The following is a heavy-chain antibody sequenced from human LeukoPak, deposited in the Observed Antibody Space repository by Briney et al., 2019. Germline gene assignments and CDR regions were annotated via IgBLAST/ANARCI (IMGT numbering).Heavy chain of an antibody. CDR3: ARVFIVVVPAATDY. CDR2: ICSSGNTI. V-gene: IGHV3-11*01. Sequence: GGSLRLSCAASGSAFSDYYMSWIRQAPGKGLEWVSYICSSGNTIYYADSVKGRFTISRDNAKNSLYLQMNSLRAEETAVYYCARVFIVVVPAATDYWGQGTLVTVSS. CDR1: GSAFSDYY. D-gene: IGHD2-2*01. J-gene: IGHJ4*02.